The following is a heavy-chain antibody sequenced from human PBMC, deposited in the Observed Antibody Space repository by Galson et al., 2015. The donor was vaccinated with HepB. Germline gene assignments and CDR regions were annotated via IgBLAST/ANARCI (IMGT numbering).Heavy chain of an antibody. V-gene: IGHV3-30*18. CDR1: GVSCKNYA. CDR2: ISHDGSKK. CDR3: AKDIPKLKFLYGMDV. Sequence: SLRLSCAASGVSCKNYAMQWGRQAPVKRVVSVASISHDGSKKFHADCVKGRFTISRDNSRHTLYLQMSSLSAEDTAVYYCAKDIPKLKFLYGMDVWGQGTTVTVSS. J-gene: IGHJ6*02. D-gene: IGHD2-21*01.